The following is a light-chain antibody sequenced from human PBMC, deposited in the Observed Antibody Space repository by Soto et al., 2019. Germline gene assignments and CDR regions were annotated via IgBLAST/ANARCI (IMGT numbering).Light chain of an antibody. CDR2: DVS. V-gene: IGLV2-14*01. CDR1: SSDVGGYNY. Sequence: QSALTQPASVSGSPGQSITISCTGTSSDVGGYNYVSWYQQHPGKSPNLIIFDVSNRPAGVSNRFSGSKSGNSASLPISGLQAEDEADYYCISYTGSNTPVVFGGGTKLTVL. CDR3: ISYTGSNTPVV. J-gene: IGLJ2*01.